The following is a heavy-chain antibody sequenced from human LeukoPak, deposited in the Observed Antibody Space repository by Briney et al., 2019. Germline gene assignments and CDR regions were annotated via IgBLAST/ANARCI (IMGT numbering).Heavy chain of an antibody. CDR2: ISYDGSNK. J-gene: IGHJ4*02. CDR1: GFTFSSYA. D-gene: IGHD3-22*01. CDR3: ARDTRGPYYYDSSSYYRY. Sequence: GGSLRLSCAASGFTFSSYAMHWVRQAPGKGLEWVAVISYDGSNKYYADSVKGRFTISRDNSKNTLYLQMNSLRAEDTAVYYCARDTRGPYYYDSSSYYRYWGQGTLVTVSS. V-gene: IGHV3-30-3*01.